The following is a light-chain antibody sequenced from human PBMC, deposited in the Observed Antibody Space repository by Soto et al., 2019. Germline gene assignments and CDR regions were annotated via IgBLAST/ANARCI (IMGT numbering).Light chain of an antibody. Sequence: EIVLTQSPVTLSLSPGERATLSCRASQSINNYLAWYQQKPGQPPRLLIYDASNRATAIPVRFSGSGCGTDVTLTISSLEPEDSAVYYCQYRGIWPPGATFGGGTKVEIK. CDR2: DAS. V-gene: IGKV3-11*01. CDR3: QYRGIWPPGAT. CDR1: QSINNY. J-gene: IGKJ4*01.